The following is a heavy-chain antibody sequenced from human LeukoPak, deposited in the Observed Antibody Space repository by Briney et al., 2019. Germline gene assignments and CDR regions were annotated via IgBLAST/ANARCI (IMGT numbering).Heavy chain of an antibody. CDR1: GFTVSNYW. J-gene: IGHJ4*02. Sequence: GGSLRLSCAASGFTVSNYWMSWVRQDPGKGLEWVAIIKPGGSEKSSVASVKGRFTISRDNAKNSLFLQMNSLRAEDTAVYYCARAVEMATISFGNWGQGTLVTVSS. CDR2: IKPGGSEK. V-gene: IGHV3-7*01. D-gene: IGHD5-24*01. CDR3: ARAVEMATISFGN.